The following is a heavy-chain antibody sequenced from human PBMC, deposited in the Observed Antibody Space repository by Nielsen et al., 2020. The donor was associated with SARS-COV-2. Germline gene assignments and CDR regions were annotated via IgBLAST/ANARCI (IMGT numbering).Heavy chain of an antibody. CDR3: ARESVVGIFGVVITYGMDV. V-gene: IGHV1-69*05. Sequence: SVKVSCKASGGTFSSYSASWVRQAPGQGLEWLGGIIPVFGTASYAQKFQGRVTMTRDTSTSTVYMELSSLRSEDTAVYYCARESVVGIFGVVITYGMDVWGQGTTVTVSS. J-gene: IGHJ6*02. D-gene: IGHD3-3*01. CDR1: GGTFSSYS. CDR2: IIPVFGTA.